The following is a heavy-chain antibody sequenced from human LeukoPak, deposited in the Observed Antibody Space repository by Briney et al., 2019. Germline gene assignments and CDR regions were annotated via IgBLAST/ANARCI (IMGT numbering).Heavy chain of an antibody. V-gene: IGHV1-69*05. CDR1: GGTFIKYA. CDR3: ARGDGYNAMNYYFDY. Sequence: SVKVSCKASGGTFIKYAISWVRQAPGQGLEWMGGIIPIFGTANYAQKFQGRVTITTDESTSTAYMELSSLRSEDTAVYYCARGDGYNAMNYYFDYWGQGTLVTVSS. D-gene: IGHD5-24*01. CDR2: IIPIFGTA. J-gene: IGHJ4*02.